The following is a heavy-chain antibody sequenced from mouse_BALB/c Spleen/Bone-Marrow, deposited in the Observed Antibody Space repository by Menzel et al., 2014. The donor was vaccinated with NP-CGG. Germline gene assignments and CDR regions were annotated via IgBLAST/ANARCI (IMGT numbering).Heavy chain of an antibody. CDR1: GYTFTSFW. CDR2: VYPGNNDT. V-gene: IGHV1-5*01. J-gene: IGHJ1*01. Sequence: VQLQQSGAVLARPGASVRMSCKASGYTFTSFWMHWVKQRPGQGLEWIGAVYPGNNDTNYDQNFKGKAKLTAVTSTSTAYMEFSSLTNEDSAVYYCTRYYYGGRDWYFYVWGAGTTVTVSS. CDR3: TRYYYGGRDWYFYV. D-gene: IGHD1-1*01.